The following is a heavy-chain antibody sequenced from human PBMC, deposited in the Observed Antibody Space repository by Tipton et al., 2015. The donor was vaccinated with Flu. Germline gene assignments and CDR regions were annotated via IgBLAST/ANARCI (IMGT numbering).Heavy chain of an antibody. Sequence: QSGPEVKKPGSSVRVSCKASGGPFINFPISWVRQTPGQGLEWMGWISAYTDNRNYAQRFQGRITMTADTSTSTAFMELRSLRSDDTAVYYCARDMPQGIVVIPPAKRFDFWGQGTLVTVSS. J-gene: IGHJ4*02. CDR3: ARDMPQGIVVIPPAKRFDF. CDR2: ISAYTDNR. D-gene: IGHD2-2*01. V-gene: IGHV1-18*01. CDR1: GGPFINFP.